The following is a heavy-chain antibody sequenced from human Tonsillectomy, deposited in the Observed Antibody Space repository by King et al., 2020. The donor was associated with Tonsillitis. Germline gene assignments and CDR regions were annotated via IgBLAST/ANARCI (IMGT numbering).Heavy chain of an antibody. Sequence: VQLVESGGGVVQPGGSLRLSCAASGFTCSSYGMHWVRQAPGKGLEWVAFIRYDGSNKYYADSVKGRFTISRDNSKNTLYLQMNRLRAEDTAVYYCAKHLHIDSWRQGPLVTFSS. V-gene: IGHV3-30*02. CDR3: AKHLHIDS. J-gene: IGHJ4*02. CDR2: IRYDGSNK. CDR1: GFTCSSYG.